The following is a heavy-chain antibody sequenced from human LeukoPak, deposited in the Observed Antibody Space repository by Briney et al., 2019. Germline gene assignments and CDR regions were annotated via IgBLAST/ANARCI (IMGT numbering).Heavy chain of an antibody. CDR2: INHSGST. V-gene: IGHV4-34*01. J-gene: IGHJ5*02. Sequence: SETLSLTCAVYGGSFSGYYWSWIRQPPGKGLEWIGEINHSGSTNYNPSLKSRVTISVDTSKNQFSLKLSSVTAADTAVYYCARGNYSWYWFDPWGQGTLVTVSS. CDR3: ARGNYSWYWFDP. CDR1: GGSFSGYY. D-gene: IGHD4-11*01.